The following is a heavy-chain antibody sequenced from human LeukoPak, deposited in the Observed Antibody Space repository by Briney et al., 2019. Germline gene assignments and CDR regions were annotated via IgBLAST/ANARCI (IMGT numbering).Heavy chain of an antibody. V-gene: IGHV3-30*02. D-gene: IGHD6-6*01. Sequence: PGGSLRLSCAASGFTFSSYGMHWVRQAPGEGLEWVAFIRYDGSNKYYADSVKGRFTISRDNSKNTLYLQMNSLRAEDTAVYYCAKEAARQYYFDYWGQGTLVTVSS. CDR2: IRYDGSNK. J-gene: IGHJ4*02. CDR1: GFTFSSYG. CDR3: AKEAARQYYFDY.